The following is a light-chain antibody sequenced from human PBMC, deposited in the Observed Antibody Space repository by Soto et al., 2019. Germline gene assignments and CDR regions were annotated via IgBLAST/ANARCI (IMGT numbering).Light chain of an antibody. V-gene: IGKV1-5*01. CDR3: QQYSSFSRT. Sequence: DIQMTQSPSTLSASVGDRVTITCRASQTIGTWLAWYQQKPGKAPELLIYDASTLEGGVPSRFSGRGSGTEFSLTITSLQPDDFATFYCQQYSSFSRTFGQGTKVEIK. CDR2: DAS. J-gene: IGKJ1*01. CDR1: QTIGTW.